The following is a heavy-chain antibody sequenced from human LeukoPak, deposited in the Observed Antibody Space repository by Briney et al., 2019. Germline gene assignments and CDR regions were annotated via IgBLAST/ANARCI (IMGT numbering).Heavy chain of an antibody. CDR3: ARVVNWGLRYFDL. CDR1: GASISSSY. J-gene: IGHJ2*01. D-gene: IGHD7-27*01. V-gene: IGHV4-59*01. Sequence: SETLSLTCTVSGASISSSYWSWIRQPPGMGLEWIGYIYSSGTTNYSPSLKSRVTISVDTSKNQFSLKLTSVAAADTAVYYCARVVNWGLRYFDLWGRGTLVTVSS. CDR2: IYSSGTT.